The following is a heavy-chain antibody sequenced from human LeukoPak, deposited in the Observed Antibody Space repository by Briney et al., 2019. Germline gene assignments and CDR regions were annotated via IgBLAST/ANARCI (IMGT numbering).Heavy chain of an antibody. CDR3: ARGGGGSSTVTTYWFDP. Sequence: PSQTLSLTCTVSGDSISGADYYWRWIRQPPGKGLEWIAYVYYSGSTYYNPSLKSRLTISVDTSKNQFSLKLNSVTAADTAVYYCARGGGGSSTVTTYWFDPWGQGALVTVSS. J-gene: IGHJ5*02. D-gene: IGHD4-17*01. CDR1: GDSISGADYY. V-gene: IGHV4-30-4*01. CDR2: VYYSGST.